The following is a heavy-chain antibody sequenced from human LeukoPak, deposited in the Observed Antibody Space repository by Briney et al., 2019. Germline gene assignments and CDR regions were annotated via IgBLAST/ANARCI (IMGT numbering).Heavy chain of an antibody. Sequence: PGGSLRLSCAASGFTFSSYWMSWVRQAPGKGLEWVANRKQDGSEKYYVDSVKGRFTISRDNAKNSLYLQMNSLRAEDTAVYYCARNPDGRVSWFDPWGQGTLVTVSS. J-gene: IGHJ5*02. CDR2: RKQDGSEK. CDR1: GFTFSSYW. CDR3: ARNPDGRVSWFDP. V-gene: IGHV3-7*01. D-gene: IGHD3-16*02.